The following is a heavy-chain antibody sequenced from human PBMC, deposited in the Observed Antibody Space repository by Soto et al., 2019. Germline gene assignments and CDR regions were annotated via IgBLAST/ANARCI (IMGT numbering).Heavy chain of an antibody. D-gene: IGHD2-15*01. J-gene: IGHJ6*04. CDR1: GFTVSSKY. V-gene: IGHV3-66*01. Sequence: EVQLVESGGGLVQPGGSLRLSCAASGFTVSSKYMTWVRQAPGKGLEWVSLIQSGGTTYYADSVKGRFTISRDTSENTLHLQMDSLRVEDTAVYYCARDDVLCDGGRCYGIPLDVWGKVTTFTVSS. CDR2: IQSGGTT. CDR3: ARDDVLCDGGRCYGIPLDV.